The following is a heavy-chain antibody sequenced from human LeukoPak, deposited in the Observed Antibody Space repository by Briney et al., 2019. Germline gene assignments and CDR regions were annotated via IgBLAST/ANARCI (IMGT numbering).Heavy chain of an antibody. J-gene: IGHJ1*01. CDR1: GYTFTSYG. CDR3: AKSSGSYYDPEYFQH. D-gene: IGHD1-26*01. Sequence: SVTVSCKASGYTFTSYGISWVRPAPGQGLEWLGWISAYNGNTNYAQKLQGRITMTTDRSTSTAYMELRSLRSDDTALYYCAKSSGSYYDPEYFQHCGQSALFSASS. V-gene: IGHV1-18*01. CDR2: ISAYNGNT.